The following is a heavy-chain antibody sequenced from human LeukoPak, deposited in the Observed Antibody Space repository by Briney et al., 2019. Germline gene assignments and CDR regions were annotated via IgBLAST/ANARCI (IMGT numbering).Heavy chain of an antibody. J-gene: IGHJ1*01. V-gene: IGHV4-38-2*01. CDR1: GYSISSGYY. CDR3: ARWKEAEYFQH. CDR2: IYHTGNT. D-gene: IGHD1-1*01. Sequence: SETLSLTCVVSGYSISSGYYWGWIRQPPGKGLEWIGSIYHTGNTYSNPSLQSRVILSVDTSKNQFSLKLTSVTAADTAVYYCARWKEAEYFQHWGRGTLVTVSS.